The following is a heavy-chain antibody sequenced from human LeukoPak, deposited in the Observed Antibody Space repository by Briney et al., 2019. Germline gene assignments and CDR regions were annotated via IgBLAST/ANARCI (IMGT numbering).Heavy chain of an antibody. CDR2: IYSSENT. CDR3: ARFHCGPSGWYVLWYFDL. Sequence: PSETLSLTCTVSGGSVSSYYWSWIRQPPGKGLEWIGYIYSSENTKYNSSLESRVTMSVDTSKNQFFLKLSSVTAADTAVYYCARFHCGPSGWYVLWYFDLWGRGTLVTVSS. J-gene: IGHJ2*01. D-gene: IGHD6-19*01. CDR1: GGSVSSYY. V-gene: IGHV4-4*09.